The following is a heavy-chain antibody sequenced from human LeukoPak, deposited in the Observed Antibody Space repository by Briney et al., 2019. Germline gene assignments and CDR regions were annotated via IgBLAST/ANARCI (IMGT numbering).Heavy chain of an antibody. D-gene: IGHD3-3*01. CDR2: INTNTGNP. CDR1: GYTFTSYA. V-gene: IGHV7-4-1*02. CDR3: AGGVLRSAFDI. J-gene: IGHJ3*02. Sequence: ASVKVSCKASGYTFTSYAMNWVRQAPGQGLEWMGWINTNTGNPMYAQGFTGRFVFSLDTSVSTAYLQISSLKAEDTAVYYCAGGVLRSAFDIWGQGTMDTVSS.